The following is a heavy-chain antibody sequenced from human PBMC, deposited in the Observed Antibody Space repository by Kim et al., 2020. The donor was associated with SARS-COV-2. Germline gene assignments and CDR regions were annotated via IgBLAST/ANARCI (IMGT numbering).Heavy chain of an antibody. J-gene: IGHJ5*01. D-gene: IGHD6-13*01. Sequence: NPSLTGRVTMSIDTSKNQFSLKLSSVTAADTAVYYCARASSSSWFNWFDPWGQGTLVTVSS. V-gene: IGHV4-4*07. CDR3: ARASSSSWFNWFDP.